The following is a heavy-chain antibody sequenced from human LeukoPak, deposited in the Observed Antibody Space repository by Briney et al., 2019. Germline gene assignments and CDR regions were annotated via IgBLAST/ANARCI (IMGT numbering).Heavy chain of an antibody. Sequence: GASVKVSCKASGYTFTSYHMHWVRQAPGQGLEWMGKINLSGGSTTYAQKFQGRVTMTRDTSTSTVYMELSSLRSEDTAVYYCARDYVDDIPMIKDYWDQGTLVTVSS. CDR3: ARDYVDDIPMIKDY. J-gene: IGHJ4*02. CDR2: INLSGGST. D-gene: IGHD2-8*01. V-gene: IGHV1-46*01. CDR1: GYTFTSYH.